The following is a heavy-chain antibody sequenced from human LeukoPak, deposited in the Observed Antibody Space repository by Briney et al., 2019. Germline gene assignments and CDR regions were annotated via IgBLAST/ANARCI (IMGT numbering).Heavy chain of an antibody. Sequence: SETLSLTCAVYGGSFSGYYWSWIRQPPGKGLEWIGEINHSGSTNYNPSLKSRVTISVDTSKNQFSLKLSSVTAADTAVYYCARARYYYDSSGYTLDYRGQGTLVTVSS. D-gene: IGHD3-22*01. CDR3: ARARYYYDSSGYTLDY. CDR1: GGSFSGYY. J-gene: IGHJ4*02. V-gene: IGHV4-34*01. CDR2: INHSGST.